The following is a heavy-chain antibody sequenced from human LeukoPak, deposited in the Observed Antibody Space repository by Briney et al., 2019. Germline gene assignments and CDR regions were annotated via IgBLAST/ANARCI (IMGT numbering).Heavy chain of an antibody. Sequence: GGSLRLSCAASGFTFSSYAMSWVRQAPGKGLEWVSAISGSGGNTYYADSVKGRFTISRDNSKNTLYLQMNSLRAEDTAVYYCAKDQSSGWYGYSDYWGRGTLVTVSS. CDR3: AKDQSSGWYGYSDY. CDR2: ISGSGGNT. J-gene: IGHJ4*02. D-gene: IGHD6-19*01. V-gene: IGHV3-23*01. CDR1: GFTFSSYA.